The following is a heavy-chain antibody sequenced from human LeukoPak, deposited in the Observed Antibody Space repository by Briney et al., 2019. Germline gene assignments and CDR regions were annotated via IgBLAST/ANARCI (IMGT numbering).Heavy chain of an antibody. J-gene: IGHJ4*02. V-gene: IGHV3-30*18. D-gene: IGHD3-9*01. Sequence: GGSLRLSCAASGFTFSSYGMHWVRQAPGKGPEWVAVISYDGSNKYYADSVKGRFTISRDNSKNTLYLQMNSLRAEDTAVYYCAKDFAAFEKYFDYWGQGTLVTVSS. CDR2: ISYDGSNK. CDR3: AKDFAAFEKYFDY. CDR1: GFTFSSYG.